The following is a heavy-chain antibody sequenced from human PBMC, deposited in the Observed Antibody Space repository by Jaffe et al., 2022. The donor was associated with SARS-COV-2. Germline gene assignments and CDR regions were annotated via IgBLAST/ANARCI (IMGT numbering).Heavy chain of an antibody. CDR2: ISGSGGST. Sequence: EVQLLESGGGLVQPGGSLRLSCAASGFTFSSYAMSWVRQAPGKGLEWVSAISGSGGSTYYADSVKGRFTISRDNSKNTLYLQMNSLRAEDTAVYYCAKDLVLTWAVAGQEEGAFDIWGQGTMVTVSS. CDR1: GFTFSSYA. V-gene: IGHV3-23*01. CDR3: AKDLVLTWAVAGQEEGAFDI. D-gene: IGHD6-19*01. J-gene: IGHJ3*02.